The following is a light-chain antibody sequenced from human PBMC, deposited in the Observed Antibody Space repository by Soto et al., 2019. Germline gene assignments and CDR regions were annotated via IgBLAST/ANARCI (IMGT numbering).Light chain of an antibody. Sequence: EIVLTQSPGTLSLSPGERATLSCRASQSISSVYLAWYQQKPGQAPRLLIYGASTRATGIPDRFSGSGSGTDFTLTISRLEPEDFAVYSCQQYGSSRSYTFGQGTNVELK. CDR1: QSISSVY. CDR3: QQYGSSRSYT. J-gene: IGKJ2*01. CDR2: GAS. V-gene: IGKV3-20*01.